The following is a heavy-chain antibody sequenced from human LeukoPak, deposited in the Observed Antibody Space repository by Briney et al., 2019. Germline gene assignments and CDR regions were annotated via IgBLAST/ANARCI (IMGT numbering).Heavy chain of an antibody. CDR3: ARSLGELLRGAFDI. CDR1: GDSVSSNSAA. CDR2: TYYRSKWSN. D-gene: IGHD1-7*01. V-gene: IGHV6-1*01. Sequence: SQTLTLTCAISGDSVSSNSAAWNWIRQSPSRGLEWLGGTYYRSKWSNDYATSVKSRITIIPDTSKSQFSLQLNSVTPEDTAVYYCARSLGELLRGAFDIWGQGTTVTVSS. J-gene: IGHJ3*02.